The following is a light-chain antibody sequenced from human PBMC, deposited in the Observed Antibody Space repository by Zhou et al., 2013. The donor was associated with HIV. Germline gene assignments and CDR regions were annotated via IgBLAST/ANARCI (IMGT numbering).Light chain of an antibody. CDR1: QSVSSSY. Sequence: EIVLTQSPGTLSLSPGERATLSCRASQSVSSSYLAWYQQKPGQAPRLLIYGAFVRATGIPDRFSGSGSGTDFTLTIGRLEAEDSAVYYCEQYSGWYTFGQGTKLEIK. J-gene: IGKJ2*01. CDR3: EQYSGWYT. CDR2: GAF. V-gene: IGKV3-20*01.